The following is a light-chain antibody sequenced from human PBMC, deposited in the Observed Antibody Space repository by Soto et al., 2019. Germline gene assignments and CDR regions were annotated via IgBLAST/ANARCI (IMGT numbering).Light chain of an antibody. V-gene: IGLV2-14*01. CDR2: DVS. J-gene: IGLJ2*01. CDR1: SSDVGGFNY. CDR3: SSSTSSSTLVL. Sequence: LTQPASVSGSPGQSITISCTGTSSDVGGFNYVSWYQQHPGKAPKLMIFDVSSRPTGVSNRFSGSKSGNTASLTISGLQAEDEADYYCSSSTSSSTLVLFGGGTKVTVL.